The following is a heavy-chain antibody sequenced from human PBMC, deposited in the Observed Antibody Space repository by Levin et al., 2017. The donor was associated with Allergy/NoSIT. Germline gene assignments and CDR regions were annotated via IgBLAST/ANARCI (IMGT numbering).Heavy chain of an antibody. CDR2: IYWDDDK. CDR1: GFSLSTSGVG. Sequence: SGPTLVKPTQTLTLTCTFSGFSLSTSGVGVGWIRQPPGKALEWLALIYWDDDKRYSPSLKSRLTVTKDTSKNQVVLTMTNMDPVDTATYYCANRTDFRNYGGYYFDWWGQGTLVTVSS. V-gene: IGHV2-5*02. J-gene: IGHJ4*02. D-gene: IGHD4-23*01. CDR3: ANRTDFRNYGGYYFDW.